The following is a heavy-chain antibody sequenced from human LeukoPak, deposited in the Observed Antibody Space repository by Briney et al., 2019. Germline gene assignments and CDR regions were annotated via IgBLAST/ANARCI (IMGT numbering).Heavy chain of an antibody. CDR2: INWNSDNI. CDR1: GFKFYDHG. V-gene: IGHV3-9*01. Sequence: GGSLRLSCGASGFKFYDHGMHWGRQVPGKGREWVSSINWNSDNIGYADSVKGRFTICRDNAKTSLYLHMNRLRPEDTALYYCARVTMVRGVIIGDAFDLWGQGTMVTVSS. CDR3: ARVTMVRGVIIGDAFDL. D-gene: IGHD3-10*01. J-gene: IGHJ3*01.